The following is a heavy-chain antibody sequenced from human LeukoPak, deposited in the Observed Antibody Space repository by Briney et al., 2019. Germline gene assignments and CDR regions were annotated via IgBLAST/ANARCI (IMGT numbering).Heavy chain of an antibody. D-gene: IGHD2-2*01. Sequence: GGSLRLSCAASGFTFSSYAMSWVRQAPGKGLEWFSTISGGGVSTYYADSVRGRFTISRDNSKNTLFLQMNSLRAEDTAVYYCAKAPAARHFDYWGQGTLVTVSS. V-gene: IGHV3-23*01. CDR2: ISGGGVST. CDR3: AKAPAARHFDY. J-gene: IGHJ4*02. CDR1: GFTFSSYA.